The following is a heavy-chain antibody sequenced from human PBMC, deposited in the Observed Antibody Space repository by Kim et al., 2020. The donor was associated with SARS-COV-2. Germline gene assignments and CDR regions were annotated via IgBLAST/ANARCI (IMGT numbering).Heavy chain of an antibody. V-gene: IGHV3-13*01. J-gene: IGHJ6*02. D-gene: IGHD6-13*01. Sequence: SVKGRFTISREKAKTSLYLQMNSLRAGDTAVYYCARGSSWENYYYYGMDVWGQGTTVTVSS. CDR3: ARGSSWENYYYYGMDV.